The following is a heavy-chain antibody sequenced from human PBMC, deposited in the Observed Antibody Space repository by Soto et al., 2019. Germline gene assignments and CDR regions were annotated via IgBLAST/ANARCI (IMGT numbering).Heavy chain of an antibody. D-gene: IGHD5-12*01. Sequence: PSETLSLTCTVSGGSISSSSYYWGWIRQPPGKGLEWIGSIYYSGSTYYNPSLKSRVTISVDTSKNQFSLKLSSVTAADTAVYYCARHSGGYSGYDYGMDVWGQGTTVT. CDR3: ARHSGGYSGYDYGMDV. V-gene: IGHV4-39*01. CDR1: GGSISSSSYY. J-gene: IGHJ6*02. CDR2: IYYSGST.